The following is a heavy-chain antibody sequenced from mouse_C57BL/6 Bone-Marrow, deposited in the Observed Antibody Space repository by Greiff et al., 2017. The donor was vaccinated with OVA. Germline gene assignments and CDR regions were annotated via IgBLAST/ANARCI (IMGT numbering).Heavy chain of an antibody. D-gene: IGHD2-3*01. CDR2: IDPENGDT. V-gene: IGHV14-4*01. CDR3: TTAYDGCRWYFDV. J-gene: IGHJ1*03. Sequence: EVQLQQSGAELVRPGASVKLSCTASGFNIKDDYMHWVKQRPEQGLEWIGWIDPENGDTEYASKFQGKATITADTSSNTAYLQLSSLTSEDTAVYYCTTAYDGCRWYFDVWGTGTTVTVSS. CDR1: GFNIKDDY.